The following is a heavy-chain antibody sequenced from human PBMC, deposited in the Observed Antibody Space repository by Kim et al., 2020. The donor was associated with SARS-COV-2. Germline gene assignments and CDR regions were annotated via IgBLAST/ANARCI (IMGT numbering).Heavy chain of an antibody. CDR3: ARDMDDSSWYNWLDP. CDR1: GGTFSSHA. Sequence: SVKVSCKASGGTFSSHAITWVRQAPGQGLEWVGEIIPILNTTNYAQKFQGRLTITADESTSTAYMEMRSLKSEDTAVYYCARDMDDSSWYNWLDPWGQGTLVTVSS. D-gene: IGHD6-13*01. V-gene: IGHV1-69*13. J-gene: IGHJ5*02. CDR2: IIPILNTT.